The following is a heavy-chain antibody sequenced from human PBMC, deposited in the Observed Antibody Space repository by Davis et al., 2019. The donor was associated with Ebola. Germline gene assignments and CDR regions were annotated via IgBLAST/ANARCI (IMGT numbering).Heavy chain of an antibody. Sequence: ESLKISCAASGFTFSSYCMHWVRQREWKGQEWIGSIFYTGSTFYNPSLKSRVSISVATSKNQFSLKLSSVTAADTAVYYCAKDQTVTTLGNYYYYYGMYVWGQGTTVTVSS. V-gene: IGHV4-59*05. J-gene: IGHJ6*02. D-gene: IGHD4-11*01. CDR2: IFYTGST. CDR3: AKDQTVTTLGNYYYYYGMYV. CDR1: GFTFSSYC.